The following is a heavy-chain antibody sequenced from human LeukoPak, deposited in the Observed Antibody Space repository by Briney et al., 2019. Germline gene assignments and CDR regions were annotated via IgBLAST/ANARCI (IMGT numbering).Heavy chain of an antibody. CDR2: ISTDGRDK. V-gene: IGHV3-30*04. CDR3: ARDQRAAAAYYFDF. Sequence: GGSLRLSCAASGFTFSSHAMHWVRQAPGKGLEWVAVISTDGRDKHHADSVKGRFTIYRDNSKNTLYLQMNSLRAEDTAVYFCARDQRAAAAYYFDFWGQGSLVTVSS. D-gene: IGHD6-13*01. CDR1: GFTFSSHA. J-gene: IGHJ4*02.